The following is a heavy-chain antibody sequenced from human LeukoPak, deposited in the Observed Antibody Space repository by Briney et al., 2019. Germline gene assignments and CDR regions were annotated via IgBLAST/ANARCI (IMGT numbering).Heavy chain of an antibody. CDR2: MSGSGGRT. D-gene: IGHD3-10*01. CDR3: AKEGTSLWFGESLDYFDY. V-gene: IGHV3-23*01. J-gene: IGHJ4*02. Sequence: PGGSLRLSCAASGFTFSSYAISWVRQAPGRGLEWVSTMSGSGGRTYHADSVKGRFTISRDNSKYTVYLQMNSLRAVDTAVYYCAKEGTSLWFGESLDYFDYWGQGTLVTVSS. CDR1: GFTFSSYA.